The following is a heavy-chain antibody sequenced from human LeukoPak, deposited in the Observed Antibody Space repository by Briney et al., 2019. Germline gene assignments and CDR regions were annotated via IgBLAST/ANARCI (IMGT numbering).Heavy chain of an antibody. J-gene: IGHJ3*02. D-gene: IGHD5/OR15-5a*01. CDR2: IYYSGST. Sequence: SETLSLTCTVAGGSISSHYWSWIRQPPGKGPEWIGYIYYSGSTNYNPSLKSRVTISVDTSKNQFSLKLSSVTAADTAVYHCATDRTARYSVCYVGAFDIWGQGTMVTVSS. CDR1: GGSISSHY. CDR3: ATDRTARYSVCYVGAFDI. V-gene: IGHV4-59*11.